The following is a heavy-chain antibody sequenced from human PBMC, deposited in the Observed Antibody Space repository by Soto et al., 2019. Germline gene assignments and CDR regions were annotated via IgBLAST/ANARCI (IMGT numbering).Heavy chain of an antibody. CDR3: VGDGSSGWHFVS. V-gene: IGHV3-7*01. CDR1: GFTFTNYW. CDR2: IRQDGSQK. Sequence: EVQLVESGGGLVQPGGSLRLSCEASGFTFTNYWMSWIRQAPGKGLEWVANIRQDGSQKYFVDSVTGRFTISRDNAKNSLYLQMNGLRTEATAVYYCVGDGSSGWHFVSWGQGTLVTVSS. J-gene: IGHJ4*02. D-gene: IGHD6-25*01.